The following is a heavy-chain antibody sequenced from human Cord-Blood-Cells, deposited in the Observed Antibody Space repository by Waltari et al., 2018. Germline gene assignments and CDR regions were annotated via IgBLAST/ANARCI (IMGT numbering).Heavy chain of an antibody. CDR1: GFPLSTSAVV. CDR2: IYWDDDK. J-gene: IGHJ4*02. CDR3: AHMEPLLRAFYY. V-gene: IGHV2-5*02. D-gene: IGHD3-22*01. Sequence: QITLKESGPTLVNPTPTLTLTCTFSGFPLSTSAVVLGWIRQPPGKALGWLALIYWDDDKRYSPSLKSRLTITKDTSKNQVVLTMTNMDPVDTATYYCAHMEPLLRAFYYWGQGTLVTVSS.